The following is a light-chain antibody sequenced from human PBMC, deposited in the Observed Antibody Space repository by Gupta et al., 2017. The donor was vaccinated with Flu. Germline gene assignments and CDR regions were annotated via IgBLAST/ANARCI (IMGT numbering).Light chain of an antibody. V-gene: IGLV1-47*01. Sequence: QSVLTQPPSASGTPGQRVTISCSGSNSNIGSNYVYWYQELPGTAPKPLIYGNSQRSSGVPDHFSGSKSGTSASLAISGLRSDDEGDNYCGAWDDSRSAWVFGGGTRFTVL. CDR1: NSNIGSNY. CDR3: GAWDDSRSAWV. CDR2: GNS. J-gene: IGLJ3*02.